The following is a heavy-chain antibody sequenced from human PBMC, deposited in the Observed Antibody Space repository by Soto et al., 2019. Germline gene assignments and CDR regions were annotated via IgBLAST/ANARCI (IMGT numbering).Heavy chain of an antibody. J-gene: IGHJ4*02. CDR1: GSSFSNFY. V-gene: IGHV4-4*07. Sequence: SETLFLTCSVSGSSFSNFYWSWIRQPAGKGLEWIGRIYTSGATSYNPSLKSRVTMSVDTSQTQMSLNLTSVTAADTAVYYCARGGIQLSYAFDHWGQGILVTVSS. CDR2: IYTSGAT. CDR3: ARGGIQLSYAFDH. D-gene: IGHD3-10*01.